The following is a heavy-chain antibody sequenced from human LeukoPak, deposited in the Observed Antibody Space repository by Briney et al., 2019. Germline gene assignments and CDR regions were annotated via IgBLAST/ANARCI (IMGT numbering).Heavy chain of an antibody. Sequence: GASVKVSCKASGYTFTSYDISWVRQATGQGLEWMGWMNPNSGYTGYAQKFQGRVTMTRNTSISTAYMELSSLRSEDTAVYYCARGPSSRGYDILTGYYYYYYYMDVWGKGTTVTISS. CDR3: ARGPSSRGYDILTGYYYYYYYMDV. J-gene: IGHJ6*03. V-gene: IGHV1-8*01. CDR1: GYTFTSYD. D-gene: IGHD3-9*01. CDR2: MNPNSGYT.